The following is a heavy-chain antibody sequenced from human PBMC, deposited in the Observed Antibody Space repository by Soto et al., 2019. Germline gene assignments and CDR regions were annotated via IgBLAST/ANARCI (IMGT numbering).Heavy chain of an antibody. CDR1: GGSISSSSYY. CDR3: ARHVGYDFWSGYLSGHYYYGMDV. V-gene: IGHV4-39*01. D-gene: IGHD3-3*01. Sequence: PSETLSLTCTVSGGSISSSSYYWGWIRQPPGKGLEWIGSIYYSGSTYYNPSLKSRVTISVDTSKSQFSLKLSSVTAADTAVYYCARHVGYDFWSGYLSGHYYYGMDVWGQGTTVTVSS. J-gene: IGHJ6*02. CDR2: IYYSGST.